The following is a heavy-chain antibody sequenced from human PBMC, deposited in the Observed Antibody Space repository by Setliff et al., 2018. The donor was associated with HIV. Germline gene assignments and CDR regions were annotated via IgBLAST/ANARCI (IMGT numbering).Heavy chain of an antibody. CDR3: ARDPAGYYDSSGYYKDAFDI. J-gene: IGHJ3*02. V-gene: IGHV1-3*01. CDR2: INAGNGNT. D-gene: IGHD3-22*01. CDR1: GYTFTSYA. Sequence: ASVKVSCKASGYTFTSYAMHWVRQAPGQSLEWMGWINAGNGNTKYSQKFQGRVTITRDTSASTAYMELSSLRSEDTAVYYCARDPAGYYDSSGYYKDAFDIWGQGTMVTVSS.